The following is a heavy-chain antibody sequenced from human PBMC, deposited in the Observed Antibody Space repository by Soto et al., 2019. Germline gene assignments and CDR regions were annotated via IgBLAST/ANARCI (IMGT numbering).Heavy chain of an antibody. J-gene: IGHJ4*02. CDR3: ARETLRSYGDYSLGADY. D-gene: IGHD4-17*01. CDR2: ISAYNGNT. V-gene: IGHV1-18*01. Sequence: QVQLVQSGAEVKKPGASVKVSCKASGYTFTSYGISWVRQAPGQGLEWMGWISAYNGNTNYAQKLQGIVTLTTDTSTSTAYMELRSLRSDDTAVYYCARETLRSYGDYSLGADYWGQGTLVTVSS. CDR1: GYTFTSYG.